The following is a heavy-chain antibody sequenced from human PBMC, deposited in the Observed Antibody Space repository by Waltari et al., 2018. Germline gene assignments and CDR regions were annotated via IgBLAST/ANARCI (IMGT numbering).Heavy chain of an antibody. J-gene: IGHJ4*02. CDR3: VREYDSGGAGY. D-gene: IGHD3-22*01. Sequence: EVQLVASGGGLVQPGGCRRLSCRSSGFPFRSYGMNWVREAPGKGLEWVSYISPSSSTITYADSMKGRFTISRDNAKNSLYLQMNSLRADDTAVYYCVREYDSGGAGYWGQGTLVTVSS. CDR2: ISPSSSTI. CDR1: GFPFRSYG. V-gene: IGHV3-48*04.